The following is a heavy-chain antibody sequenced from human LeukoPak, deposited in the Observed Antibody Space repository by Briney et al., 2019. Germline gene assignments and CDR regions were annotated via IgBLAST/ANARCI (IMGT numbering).Heavy chain of an antibody. CDR2: ISYDGSNK. CDR1: GYTFTSYY. J-gene: IGHJ6*02. D-gene: IGHD3-3*01. CDR3: ARGDPWSGSNHYYYYYGMDV. V-gene: IGHV3-30-3*01. Sequence: SCKASGYTFTSYYMHWVRQAPGKGLEWVAVISYDGSNKYYADSVKGRFTISRDNSRNTLYLQMNSLRAEDTAVYYCARGDPWSGSNHYYYYYGMDVWGQGTTVTVSS.